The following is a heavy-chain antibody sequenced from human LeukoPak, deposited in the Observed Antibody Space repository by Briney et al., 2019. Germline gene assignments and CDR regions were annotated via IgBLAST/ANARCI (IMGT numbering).Heavy chain of an antibody. V-gene: IGHV1-3*01. CDR1: GYTLTSYA. Sequence: ASVKVSCKASGYTLTSYAMHWVRQAPGQRLEWMGWINAGNGNTKYSQKFQGRVTITRDTSASTAYMELSGLRSEDTAVYYCARDIGSGWGNYLDYWGQGTLVTVSS. J-gene: IGHJ4*02. D-gene: IGHD6-19*01. CDR3: ARDIGSGWGNYLDY. CDR2: INAGNGNT.